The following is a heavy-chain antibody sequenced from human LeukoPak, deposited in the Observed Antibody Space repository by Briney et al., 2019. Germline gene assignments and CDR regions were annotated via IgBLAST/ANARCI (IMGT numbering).Heavy chain of an antibody. J-gene: IGHJ6*02. Sequence: ASVKVSCKSSGYTFTSYGISWVRQAPGQGLEWMGWISAYNGNTNYAQKLQGRVTMTTDTSTSTAYMELRSLRSDDTAVYYCARGSLRYFDWPYYYGMDVWGQGTTVTVSS. CDR1: GYTFTSYG. CDR2: ISAYNGNT. D-gene: IGHD3-9*01. V-gene: IGHV1-18*01. CDR3: ARGSLRYFDWPYYYGMDV.